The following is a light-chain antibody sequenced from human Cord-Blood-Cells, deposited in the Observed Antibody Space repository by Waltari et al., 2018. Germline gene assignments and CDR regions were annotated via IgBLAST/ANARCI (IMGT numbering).Light chain of an antibody. Sequence: QSALTQPASVSGSPGQSITISCTGTSRDVGFYDLFSWYQQHPGKAPKLMIYEVSKRPSGVSNRFSGSKSGNTASLTISGLQAEDEAYYYCCSYAGSSTFVFGTGTKVTVL. CDR3: CSYAGSSTFV. V-gene: IGLV2-23*02. CDR1: SRDVGFYDL. CDR2: EVS. J-gene: IGLJ1*01.